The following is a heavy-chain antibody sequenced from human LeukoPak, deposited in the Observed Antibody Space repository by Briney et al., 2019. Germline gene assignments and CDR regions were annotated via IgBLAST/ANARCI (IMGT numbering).Heavy chain of an antibody. D-gene: IGHD6-13*01. J-gene: IGHJ4*02. Sequence: PGGSLRLSCAASGFTFSGYWMSWVRQAPGQGLEWVANIKHDGSEKYYVDSVKGRFTISSDNPKNSLYLQMNSLRAEDTAVYYCASHSSSWYYFDYWGQGTLVTVSS. CDR1: GFTFSGYW. CDR2: IKHDGSEK. CDR3: ASHSSSWYYFDY. V-gene: IGHV3-7*05.